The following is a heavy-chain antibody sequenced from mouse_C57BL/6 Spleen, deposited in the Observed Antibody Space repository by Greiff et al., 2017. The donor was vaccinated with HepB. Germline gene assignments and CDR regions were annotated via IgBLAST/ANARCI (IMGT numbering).Heavy chain of an antibody. J-gene: IGHJ3*01. CDR1: GFSLTSYG. CDR3: ATWDVGFAY. CDR2: IWSGGST. D-gene: IGHD4-1*01. Sequence: VQLQQSGPGLVQPSQSLSITCTVSGFSLTSYGVHWVRQSPGKGLEWLGVIWSGGSTDYNAAFISRLSISKDNSKSQVFFKMNSLQADDTAIYYCATWDVGFAYWGQGTLVTVSA. V-gene: IGHV2-2*01.